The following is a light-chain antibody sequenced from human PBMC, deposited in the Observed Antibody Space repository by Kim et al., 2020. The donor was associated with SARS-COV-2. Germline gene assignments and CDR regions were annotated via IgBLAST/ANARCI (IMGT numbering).Light chain of an antibody. CDR2: AAS. CDR1: QGIRNE. CDR3: LHDYNYVWT. V-gene: IGKV1-6*01. Sequence: AIQMTQSPPSLPASVGDRVNITCRASQGIRNEVGWYQQKPGKAPKLLIYAASTLQSGVPSRFSGSGSGTDFTLTISGLQPEDFATYYCLHDYNYVWTFCQGTKVDIK. J-gene: IGKJ1*01.